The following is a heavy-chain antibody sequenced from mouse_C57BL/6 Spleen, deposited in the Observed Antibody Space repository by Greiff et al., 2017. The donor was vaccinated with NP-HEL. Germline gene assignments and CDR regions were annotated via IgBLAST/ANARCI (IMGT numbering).Heavy chain of an antibody. Sequence: VKLVESGAELVKPGASVKLSCKASGYTFTEYTIHWVKQRSGQGLEWIGRFYPGSGSIKYNEKFKDKATLTADKSSSTVYMELSRLTSEDSAVYVCARDEERELVYFDYWGQGTTLTVSS. D-gene: IGHD4-1*01. J-gene: IGHJ2*01. CDR3: ARDEERELVYFDY. CDR1: GYTFTEYT. V-gene: IGHV1-62-2*01. CDR2: FYPGSGSI.